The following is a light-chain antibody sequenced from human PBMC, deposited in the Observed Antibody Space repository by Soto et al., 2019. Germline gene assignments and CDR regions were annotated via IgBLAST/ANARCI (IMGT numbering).Light chain of an antibody. CDR2: DAS. V-gene: IGKV1-33*01. CDR1: QDISNY. Sequence: DLQMTQSPSSLSASVGDRVTITCQASQDISNYLNWYQQKPGKAPKRLIYDASNLETGVPSRFSGSGSGTDFTFTISSLQPEDIATYYCQQYDNLPPYTFGQGTKLEIK. CDR3: QQYDNLPPYT. J-gene: IGKJ2*01.